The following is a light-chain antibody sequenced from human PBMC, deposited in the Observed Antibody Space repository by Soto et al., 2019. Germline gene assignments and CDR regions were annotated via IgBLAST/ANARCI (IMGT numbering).Light chain of an antibody. Sequence: DIHMTQSPSSLSASVGDRVTITCRAGQDINIYLAWYQQKPGKVPKLLISAASTLQSGVPSRFSGSGSGTECTLTISSLQLEDVATYYCQKYDGAPLTLGGGTKVEIK. CDR1: QDINIY. CDR3: QKYDGAPLT. V-gene: IGKV1-27*01. CDR2: AAS. J-gene: IGKJ4*01.